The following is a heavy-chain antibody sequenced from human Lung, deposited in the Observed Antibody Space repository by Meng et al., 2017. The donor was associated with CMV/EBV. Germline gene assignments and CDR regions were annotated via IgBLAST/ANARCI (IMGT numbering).Heavy chain of an antibody. CDR2: IKSKTDGGTT. CDR3: TTGRRFDY. V-gene: IGHV3-15*01. CDR1: GFTFSTAW. Sequence: GESXKISCAASGFTFSTAWMSWVRQAPGKGLEWVGRIKSKTDGGTTDYAAPVKGRFTMSRDDLRNTLYLQMNSLKTDDTGVYYCTTGRRFDYWGQGTLVTVSS. J-gene: IGHJ4*02.